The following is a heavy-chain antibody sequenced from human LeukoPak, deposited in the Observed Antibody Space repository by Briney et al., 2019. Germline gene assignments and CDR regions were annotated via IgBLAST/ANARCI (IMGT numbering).Heavy chain of an antibody. V-gene: IGHV3-23*01. CDR2: ISGSGGST. J-gene: IGHJ5*02. Sequence: GGSLRLSSAASGFTFSSYAMSWVRQAPGKGLEWVSAISGSGGSTYYADSVKGRFTISRDNSKNTLYLQMNSLRAEDTAVYYCAKDPDSSGWYSNWFWPWGQGTLVTVSS. D-gene: IGHD6-19*01. CDR1: GFTFSSYA. CDR3: AKDPDSSGWYSNWFWP.